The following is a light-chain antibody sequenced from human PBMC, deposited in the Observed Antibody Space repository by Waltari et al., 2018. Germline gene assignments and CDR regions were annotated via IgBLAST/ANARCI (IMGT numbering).Light chain of an antibody. CDR3: GTWDSSLSGAV. Sequence: QSVLTQPPSVSAAPGQRVTISCSGGRSNIGNNYVSWYRQFPGTPPKLLIYEGTGRPSGIAGRFSGSKSGTSATLDITGLQAGDEADYYCGTWDSSLSGAVFGGGTHLTVL. V-gene: IGLV1-51*02. CDR2: EGT. CDR1: RSNIGNNY. J-gene: IGLJ7*01.